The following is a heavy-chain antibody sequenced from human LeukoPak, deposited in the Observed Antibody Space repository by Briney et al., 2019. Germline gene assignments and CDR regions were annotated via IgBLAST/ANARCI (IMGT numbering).Heavy chain of an antibody. CDR1: GGFISSYY. Sequence: SETVSLTCTVSGGFISSYYWRWIRQPPAKELEGIGYIYYNGSTNYNPSLKSRVTISVDTSKNQFSLKLSSVTAADTAVYYCARVVAAAGNNWFDPWGQGTLVTVSS. J-gene: IGHJ5*02. CDR3: ARVVAAAGNNWFDP. D-gene: IGHD6-25*01. V-gene: IGHV4-59*12. CDR2: IYYNGST.